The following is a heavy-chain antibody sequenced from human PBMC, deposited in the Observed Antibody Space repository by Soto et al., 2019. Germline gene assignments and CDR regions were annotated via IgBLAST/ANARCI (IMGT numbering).Heavy chain of an antibody. CDR3: ARDVSSSAALYPSDYYYYGMDV. D-gene: IGHD2-2*01. V-gene: IGHV4-30-4*01. J-gene: IGHJ6*02. CDR1: GGSISSGDYY. CDR2: IYYSGST. Sequence: PSETLSLTCTVSGGSISSGDYYWSWIRQPPGKGLEWIGYIYYSGSTYYNPSLKSRVTISVDTSKNQFSLKLSSVTAADTAVYYCARDVSSSAALYPSDYYYYGMDVWGQGTTVTVSS.